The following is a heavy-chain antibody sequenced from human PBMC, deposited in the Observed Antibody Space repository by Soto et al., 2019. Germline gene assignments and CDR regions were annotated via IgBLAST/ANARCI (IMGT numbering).Heavy chain of an antibody. J-gene: IGHJ6*03. Sequence: QVQLVQSGAEVKKPGSSVKVSCKASGGTFSNYTISWVRQAPGQGLEWMGRIIPILNIANYAQKFQGRVTITADKSTSTTYMELSSLRSEDTAVYYCARVSEMGTATKGYDYYMDVWGKGTTVTVPS. V-gene: IGHV1-69*02. CDR3: ARVSEMGTATKGYDYYMDV. CDR2: IIPILNIA. CDR1: GGTFSNYT. D-gene: IGHD4-17*01.